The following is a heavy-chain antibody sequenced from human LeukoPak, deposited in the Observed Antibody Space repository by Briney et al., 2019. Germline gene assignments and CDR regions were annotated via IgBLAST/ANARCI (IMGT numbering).Heavy chain of an antibody. Sequence: PSETLSLTCSVSGDSINSSRYYWGWIRQPPGKGLEWIGYIYYSGSTNYNPSLKSRVTISVDTSKNQFSLKLSSVTAADTAVYYCARGIYSGSYYSNYYYYYMDVWGKGTTVTVSS. CDR1: GDSINSSRYY. CDR3: ARGIYSGSYYSNYYYYYMDV. D-gene: IGHD1-26*01. J-gene: IGHJ6*03. CDR2: IYYSGST. V-gene: IGHV4-61*05.